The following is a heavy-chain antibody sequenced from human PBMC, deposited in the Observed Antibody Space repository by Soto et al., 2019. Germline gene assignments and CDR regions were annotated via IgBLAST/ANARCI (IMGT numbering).Heavy chain of an antibody. Sequence: GGSLRLSCAASGFTFDDYTMHWVRQAPGKGLEWVSLISWDGGSTYYADSVKGRFTISRDNSKNSLYLQMNSLRTEDTALYYCAKGSRPQYQCMDVWGQGTTVTVSS. CDR1: GFTFDDYT. D-gene: IGHD2-15*01. CDR2: ISWDGGST. J-gene: IGHJ6*02. V-gene: IGHV3-43*01. CDR3: AKGSRPQYQCMDV.